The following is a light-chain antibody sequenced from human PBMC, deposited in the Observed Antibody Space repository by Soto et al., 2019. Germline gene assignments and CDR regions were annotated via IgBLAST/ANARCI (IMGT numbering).Light chain of an antibody. CDR3: SSYTSSTISV. V-gene: IGLV2-14*01. CDR2: EVS. CDR1: SSDIGSYNF. J-gene: IGLJ6*01. Sequence: QSVMTHPASVSGSPGQSITISCTGASSDIGSYNFVSWYQQHPGKAPKLIIYEVSNRPSGISNRLSGAKSHNTSSLTISGRQAEDEAHYYFSSYTSSTISVFGSGNKLTVL.